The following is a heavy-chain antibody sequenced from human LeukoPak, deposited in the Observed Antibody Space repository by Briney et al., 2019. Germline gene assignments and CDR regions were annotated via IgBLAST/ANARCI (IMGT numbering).Heavy chain of an antibody. CDR1: GDSISNHIYY. CDR2: INHSGST. D-gene: IGHD3-3*01. V-gene: IGHV4-39*07. Sequence: PSETLSLTCAVSGDSISNHIYYWDWIRQPPGKGLEWIGEINHSGSTNYNPSLKSRVTISVDTSKNQFSLKLSSVTAADTAVYYCARARITTLLGMDVWGKGTTVTVSS. CDR3: ARARITTLLGMDV. J-gene: IGHJ6*03.